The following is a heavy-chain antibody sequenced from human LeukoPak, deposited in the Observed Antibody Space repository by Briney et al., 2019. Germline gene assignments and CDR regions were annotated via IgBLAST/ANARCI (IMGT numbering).Heavy chain of an antibody. CDR2: IYFSGST. D-gene: IGHD3-3*01. Sequence: SETLSLTCTVSGGSISGYYWSWSRHPPGPGLGWVGYIYFSGSTNYNPSLSSRVSISVDTSKNQFSLNLSPVSAPDTAVYYSARERLGLLEGLGSGGFDIWGQGTKVNGFS. CDR3: ARERLGLLEGLGSGGFDI. V-gene: IGHV4-59*01. J-gene: IGHJ3*02. CDR1: GGSISGYY.